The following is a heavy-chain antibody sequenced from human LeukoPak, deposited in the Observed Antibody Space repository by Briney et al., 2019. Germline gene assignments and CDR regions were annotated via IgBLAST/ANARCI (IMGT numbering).Heavy chain of an antibody. CDR3: ARDPPLASSVSYYAAYCFDY. CDR2: INPSGGST. J-gene: IGHJ4*02. D-gene: IGHD1-26*01. Sequence: ASVKVSCKASGYTFTSYYMHWVRQAPGQGLEWMGIINPSGGSTSYAQKFQGRVTLTRDTSTSTVYMELSSLRSEDTAVYYCARDPPLASSVSYYAAYCFDYWGQGTLVTVSS. V-gene: IGHV1-46*01. CDR1: GYTFTSYY.